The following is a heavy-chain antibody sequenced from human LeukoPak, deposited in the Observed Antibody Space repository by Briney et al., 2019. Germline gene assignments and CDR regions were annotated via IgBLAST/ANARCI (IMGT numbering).Heavy chain of an antibody. Sequence: SETLSLTCTVSGGSISSGDYYWSWIRQPPGKGLEWIGYIYYTGSTYYNPSLKSRVSISVDTSKNQFSLKLRSVTAADTAVYYCARAKDGYNSYWGQGALVTVSS. CDR1: GGSISSGDYY. J-gene: IGHJ4*02. CDR3: ARAKDGYNSY. CDR2: IYYTGST. V-gene: IGHV4-30-4*01. D-gene: IGHD5-24*01.